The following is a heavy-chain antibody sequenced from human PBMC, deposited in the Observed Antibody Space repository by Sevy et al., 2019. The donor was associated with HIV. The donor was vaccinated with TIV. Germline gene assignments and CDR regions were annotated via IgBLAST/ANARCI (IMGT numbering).Heavy chain of an antibody. V-gene: IGHV3-48*02. D-gene: IGHD3-10*01. J-gene: IGHJ6*02. CDR3: ARDLVQYYYGSGALSGMDV. Sequence: GGSLRLSCAASGFTFSSYSMNWVRQAPGKGLEWVSYISSSSSTIYYADSVKGRFTISRDNAKNSLYLQMNSLRDEDTAVYYCARDLVQYYYGSGALSGMDVWGQGTTVTGSS. CDR1: GFTFSSYS. CDR2: ISSSSSTI.